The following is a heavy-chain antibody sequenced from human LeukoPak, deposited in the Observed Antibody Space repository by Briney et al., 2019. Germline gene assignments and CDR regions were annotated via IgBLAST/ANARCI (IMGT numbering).Heavy chain of an antibody. V-gene: IGHV4-39*01. CDR3: AKPDRGDYFAGYYRDVGY. D-gene: IGHD3-9*01. CDR1: GGSISSSSHY. J-gene: IGHJ4*02. Sequence: PSETLSLTCTVSGGSISSSSHYWGWIRQPPGKGLEWIGSIYYSGSTYYNPSLKSRVTISVDTSKNQFSLKLSSVTAADRAVYHFAKPDRGDYFAGYYRDVGYWGQGTLVTVSS. CDR2: IYYSGST.